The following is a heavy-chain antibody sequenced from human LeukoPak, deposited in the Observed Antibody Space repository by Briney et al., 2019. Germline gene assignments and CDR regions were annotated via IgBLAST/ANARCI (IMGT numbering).Heavy chain of an antibody. CDR2: IKSDGSNN. Sequence: GGSLRLSCATSGFTFSNYGMHWGRPAPRKGLGWGAFIKSDGSNNYYADSVKGRFTISRDNSKGTLFLQMNSLRVDDTAVYYCAKDGSWSCTDWGQGTLVRVSS. J-gene: IGHJ4*02. V-gene: IGHV3-30*02. CDR3: AKDGSWSCTD. D-gene: IGHD2-8*02. CDR1: GFTFSNYG.